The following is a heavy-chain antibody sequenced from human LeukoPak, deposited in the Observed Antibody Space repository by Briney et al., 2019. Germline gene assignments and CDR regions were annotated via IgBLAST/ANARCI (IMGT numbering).Heavy chain of an antibody. V-gene: IGHV1-18*01. CDR2: ISAYNGNT. CDR3: ARVDPNYYDSSGYWWGAFDI. D-gene: IGHD3-22*01. CDR1: GYTFTSYG. J-gene: IGHJ3*02. Sequence: ASVKVSRKASGYTFTSYGISWVRQAPGQGLEWMGWISAYNGNTNYAQKLQGRVTMTTDTSTSTAYMELRSLRSDDTAVCYCARVDPNYYDSSGYWWGAFDIWGQGTMVTVSS.